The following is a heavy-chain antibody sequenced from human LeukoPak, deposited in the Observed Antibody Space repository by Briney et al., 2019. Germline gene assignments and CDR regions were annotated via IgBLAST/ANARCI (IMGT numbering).Heavy chain of an antibody. J-gene: IGHJ5*02. CDR3: AGERRDYSPLDT. V-gene: IGHV4-59*01. Sequence: SETLSLTCTVSGGSISSYYWSWIRQPPGKGLEWIGYIYYSGSTNYNPSLKSRVTISVDTSKNQFSLKLSSVTAADTAVYYCAGERRDYSPLDTWGQGTLVTVSS. D-gene: IGHD4-17*01. CDR1: GGSISSYY. CDR2: IYYSGST.